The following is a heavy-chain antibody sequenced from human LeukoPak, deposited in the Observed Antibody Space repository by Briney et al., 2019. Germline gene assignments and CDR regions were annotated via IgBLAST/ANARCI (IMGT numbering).Heavy chain of an antibody. Sequence: ASVKVSCKASGYTFTSYYMHWVRQAPGQGLEWMGIFNPSGGGTSYAQKLQGRVTMTTDTSTSTAYMELRSLRSDDTAVYYCARADGYNCDYWGQGTLVTVSS. V-gene: IGHV1-46*01. D-gene: IGHD5-24*01. J-gene: IGHJ4*02. CDR3: ARADGYNCDY. CDR1: GYTFTSYY. CDR2: FNPSGGGT.